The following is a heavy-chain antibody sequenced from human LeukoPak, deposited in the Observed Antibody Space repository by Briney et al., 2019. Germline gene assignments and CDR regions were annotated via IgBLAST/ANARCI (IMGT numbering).Heavy chain of an antibody. D-gene: IGHD3-22*01. Sequence: SSETLSLTCTVSGGSISSSSYYWGWIRQPPGKGLEWIGSIYYSGSTYYNPSLKSRVTISVDTSKNQFSLKLSSVTAADTAVYYCARDPVYYYDSSGYYFDYWGQGTLVTVSS. CDR3: ARDPVYYYDSSGYYFDY. CDR1: GGSISSSSYY. CDR2: IYYSGST. J-gene: IGHJ4*02. V-gene: IGHV4-39*07.